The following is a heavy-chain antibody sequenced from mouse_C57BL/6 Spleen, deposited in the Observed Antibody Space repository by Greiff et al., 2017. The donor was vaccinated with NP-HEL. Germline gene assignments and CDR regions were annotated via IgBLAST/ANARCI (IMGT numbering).Heavy chain of an antibody. V-gene: IGHV14-2*01. CDR3: ARTNYYGPEAWFAD. CDR1: GFTFKVYY. D-gene: IGHD1-2*01. Sequence: VQLQQSGAELVKPGASVKLSCTASGFTFKVYYMHWVKQRPEQGLAWIGRIDPADGETKYAPKFQGKATITADTSSNTAYLQLSSLTSEDTAVYYGARTNYYGPEAWFADWGQGTLVTVSA. J-gene: IGHJ3*01. CDR2: IDPADGET.